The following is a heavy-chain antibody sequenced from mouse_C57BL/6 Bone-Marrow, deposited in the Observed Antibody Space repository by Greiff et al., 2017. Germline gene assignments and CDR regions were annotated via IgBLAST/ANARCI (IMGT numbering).Heavy chain of an antibody. D-gene: IGHD1-1*01. Sequence: EVLLLQSGGGLVKPGGSLKLSCAASGFTFSSYAMSWVRQSPEKRLEWVATISDGGGYTYYPAKVQGRFTISRDTAKNNLYLLMSHLYSEDTAMYYCAISYYYGGSLYYYAMDYWGQGTSVTVSA. CDR2: ISDGGGYT. J-gene: IGHJ4*01. V-gene: IGHV5-4*01. CDR1: GFTFSSYA. CDR3: AISYYYGGSLYYYAMDY.